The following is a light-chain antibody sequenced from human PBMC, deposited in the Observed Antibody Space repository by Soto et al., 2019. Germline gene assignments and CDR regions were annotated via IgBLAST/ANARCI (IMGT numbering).Light chain of an antibody. CDR1: QSVSSSY. CDR3: QQYGSSALT. V-gene: IGKV3-20*01. CDR2: GAS. Sequence: VLTQSPGTLSLSPGERATLSCRASQSVSSSYLAWYQQKPGQAPRLLIYGASSRATGIPDRFSGSGSGTDFTLTISRLEPEDFAVYYCQQYGSSALTFGGGTKVDI. J-gene: IGKJ4*01.